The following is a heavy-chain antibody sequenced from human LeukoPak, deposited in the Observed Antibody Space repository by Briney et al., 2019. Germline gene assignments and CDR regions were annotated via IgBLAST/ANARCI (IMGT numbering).Heavy chain of an antibody. CDR1: GFTFSSYT. J-gene: IGHJ4*02. D-gene: IGHD3-22*01. Sequence: GGSLRLSCVASGFTFSSYTLNWVRQAPGEGLEWLSTASSSRFHIYYADSVRGRFTISRDNDKNSVYLQMSNLRAEDTAMYYCTRSGYYYDDSGYSPSDSWGQGTLVTVSS. CDR3: TRSGYYYDDSGYSPSDS. V-gene: IGHV3-21*06. CDR2: ASSSRFHI.